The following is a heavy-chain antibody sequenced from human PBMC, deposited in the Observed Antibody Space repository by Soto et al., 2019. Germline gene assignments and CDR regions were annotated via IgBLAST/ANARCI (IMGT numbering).Heavy chain of an antibody. CDR1: GFTFSSYW. J-gene: IGHJ6*02. V-gene: IGHV3-7*03. Sequence: PGGSLRLSCAASGFTFSSYWMSWVRQAPGKGLEWVANIKQDGSEKYYVDSVKGRFTISRDNAKNSLYLQMNSLRAEDTAVYYCARARRRNYYYYGMDVWGQGTTVTVSS. CDR2: IKQDGSEK. CDR3: ARARRRNYYYYGMDV.